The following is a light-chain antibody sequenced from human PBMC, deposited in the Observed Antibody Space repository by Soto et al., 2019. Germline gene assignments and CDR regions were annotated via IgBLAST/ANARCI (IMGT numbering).Light chain of an antibody. Sequence: ETVMTQSPATLSVSPGERATLSCRASQSVSSNLAWYQQKPGQAPRLLIYGASTRATGIPARFSGSGSGTEFTLTISSLQSGDFAVYYCQQYNNWPYTFGQGTKLEIK. CDR1: QSVSSN. CDR3: QQYNNWPYT. V-gene: IGKV3-15*01. CDR2: GAS. J-gene: IGKJ2*01.